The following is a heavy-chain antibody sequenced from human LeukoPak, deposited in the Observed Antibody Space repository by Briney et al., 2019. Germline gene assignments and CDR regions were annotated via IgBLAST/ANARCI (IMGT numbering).Heavy chain of an antibody. V-gene: IGHV3-21*01. Sequence: GGSLRLSCAASGFTFSSYTMNWVRQAPGKGLEWVSSISGSSSYIYYADSVKGRFTISRDNAKKSLYLQMNSLRAEDTAVYYCARDDLEVATFDNWGQGTLVTVSS. CDR3: ARDDLEVATFDN. J-gene: IGHJ4*02. D-gene: IGHD5-12*01. CDR2: ISGSSSYI. CDR1: GFTFSSYT.